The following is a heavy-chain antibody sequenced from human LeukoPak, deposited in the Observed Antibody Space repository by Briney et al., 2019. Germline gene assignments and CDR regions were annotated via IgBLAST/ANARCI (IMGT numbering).Heavy chain of an antibody. V-gene: IGHV3-23*01. Sequence: PGGSLRLSCAASGFTFSSYGMSWVRQAPGKGLEWVSAISGSGGSTYYADSVKGRFTISRDNSKNTLYLQMNSLRAEDTAVYYCAKGRHSYGDPSDYWGQGTLVTVSS. CDR1: GFTFSSYG. D-gene: IGHD4-17*01. CDR3: AKGRHSYGDPSDY. CDR2: ISGSGGST. J-gene: IGHJ4*02.